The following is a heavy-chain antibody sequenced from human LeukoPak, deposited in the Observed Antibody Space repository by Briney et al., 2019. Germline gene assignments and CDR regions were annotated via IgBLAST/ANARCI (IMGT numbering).Heavy chain of an antibody. J-gene: IGHJ4*02. CDR2: ISSSSSYI. V-gene: IGHV3-21*01. Sequence: GGSRRLSCAASGFTFSSYSMNWVRQAPGKGPEWASSISSSSSYIYYADSVKGRFTISRDNAKNSLYLQMNSLRAEDTAVYYCARERDTSGLHFDYWGQGTLVTVSS. CDR1: GFTFSSYS. D-gene: IGHD1-26*01. CDR3: ARERDTSGLHFDY.